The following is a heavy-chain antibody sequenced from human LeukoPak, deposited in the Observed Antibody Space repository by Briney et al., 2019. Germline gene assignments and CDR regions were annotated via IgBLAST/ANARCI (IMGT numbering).Heavy chain of an antibody. V-gene: IGHV4-59*01. Sequence: SETLSLTCTVSGGSISSDYWSWTRQPPGKGLEWIGYIYYRGSTNYNPSLKSRVTISVDTSKNQFSLKLSSVTAADTAVYYCARLSGYSSGHYYSDYWGQGTLVTVSS. D-gene: IGHD3-22*01. J-gene: IGHJ4*02. CDR2: IYYRGST. CDR1: GGSISSDY. CDR3: ARLSGYSSGHYYSDY.